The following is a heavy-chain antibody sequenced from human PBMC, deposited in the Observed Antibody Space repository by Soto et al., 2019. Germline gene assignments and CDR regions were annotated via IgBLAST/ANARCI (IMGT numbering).Heavy chain of an antibody. J-gene: IGHJ6*02. D-gene: IGHD5-18*01. Sequence: GESLKISCKGSGYSFTSYWIGWVRQMPGKGLEWMGIIYPGDSDTRYSPSFQGQFTISADKSISTAYLQWSSLKASDTAMYYCARLPLEVDTAMAQYYYYGMDVWGQGTTVTVSS. V-gene: IGHV5-51*01. CDR3: ARLPLEVDTAMAQYYYYGMDV. CDR1: GYSFTSYW. CDR2: IYPGDSDT.